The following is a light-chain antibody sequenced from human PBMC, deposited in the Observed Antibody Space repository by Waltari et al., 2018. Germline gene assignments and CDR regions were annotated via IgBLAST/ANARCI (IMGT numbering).Light chain of an antibody. J-gene: IGLJ1*01. CDR2: EIS. Sequence: QSALTQPASVSGSPGQSVAISCTGTSSDVGGYNSFSWDQQHPGKAPQLIIPEISNRPSVVSNPVSVSKSGNPASLPISGLQTEDEADYYCSSYAGDITLLFGTGSKVSVL. V-gene: IGLV2-14*01. CDR1: SSDVGGYNS. CDR3: SSYAGDITLL.